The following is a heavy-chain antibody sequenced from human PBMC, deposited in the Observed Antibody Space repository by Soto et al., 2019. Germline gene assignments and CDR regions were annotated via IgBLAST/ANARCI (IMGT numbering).Heavy chain of an antibody. V-gene: IGHV3-21*01. CDR2: ISSSSSYI. J-gene: IGHJ4*02. CDR1: GFTFSSYS. CDR3: ARELDYDILHPPRRYFDY. D-gene: IGHD3-9*01. Sequence: EVQLVESGGGLVKPGGSLRLSCAASGFTFSSYSMNWVRQAPGKGLEWVSSISSSSSYIYYADSVKGRFTISRDNAKNSLYLQMNSLRAEDTAVYYCARELDYDILHPPRRYFDYWGQGTLVTVSS.